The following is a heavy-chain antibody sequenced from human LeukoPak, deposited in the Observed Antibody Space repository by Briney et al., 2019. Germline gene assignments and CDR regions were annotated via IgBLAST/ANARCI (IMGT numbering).Heavy chain of an antibody. D-gene: IGHD3-22*01. CDR1: SGSICSSSYY. CDR3: ARDGRYYYDSSGSYNWFDT. V-gene: IGHV4-39*07. Sequence: SGTLSLTSTVSSGSICSSSYYWGWIRQPPGRGLEWNASIYFSGSTYYNPSLKGRVNITVDTSKNQSSLKLSSVTAADTAVYYCARDGRYYYDSSGSYNWFDTWGQGTLVTVSS. J-gene: IGHJ5*02. CDR2: IYFSGST.